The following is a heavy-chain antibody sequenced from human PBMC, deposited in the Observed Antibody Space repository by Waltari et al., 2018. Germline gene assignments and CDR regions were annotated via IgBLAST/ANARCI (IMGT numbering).Heavy chain of an antibody. J-gene: IGHJ4*02. CDR3: AKDIRGYSGWVDY. D-gene: IGHD6-19*01. V-gene: IGHV3-43D*03. CDR1: GFTFDDYA. Sequence: EVQLVESGGVVVQPGGSLRLSCAASGFTFDDYAMHWVRQAPGKGLEWVALISWEGSTTSYADSVKGRFTISRDNSKNSLYLQMNSLRAEDNALYYCAKDIRGYSGWVDYWGQGTLVTVSS. CDR2: ISWEGSTT.